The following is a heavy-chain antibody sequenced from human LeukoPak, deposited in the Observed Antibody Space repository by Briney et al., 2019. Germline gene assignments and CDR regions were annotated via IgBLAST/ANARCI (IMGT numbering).Heavy chain of an antibody. CDR2: IRFDGSNK. CDR1: GFSFSSYG. Sequence: PGGSLRLSCAASGFSFSSYGMHWVRQAPGKGLKWVAFIRFDGSNKYYADSVRGRFTISRDNSKNTLYLQMNSLRAEDTAVYYCARGVARTVGYYYYYMDVWGKGTTVTVSS. CDR3: ARGVARTVGYYYYYMDV. V-gene: IGHV3-30*02. J-gene: IGHJ6*03. D-gene: IGHD4-23*01.